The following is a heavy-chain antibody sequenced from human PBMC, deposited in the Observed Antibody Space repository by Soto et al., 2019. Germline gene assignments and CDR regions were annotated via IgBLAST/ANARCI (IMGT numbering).Heavy chain of an antibody. Sequence: ASETLSLTCAVYGGSFNGYYWGWIRQSPMKGLEWIGEINHSGSTNYNPSFRSRVAISVDASKNQFSLRLASMTAADTALYYCARGDYCSDGICYKTSTDYWGQGTQVTVSS. J-gene: IGHJ4*02. CDR1: GGSFNGYY. CDR3: ARGDYCSDGICYKTSTDY. V-gene: IGHV4-34*01. D-gene: IGHD2-15*01. CDR2: INHSGST.